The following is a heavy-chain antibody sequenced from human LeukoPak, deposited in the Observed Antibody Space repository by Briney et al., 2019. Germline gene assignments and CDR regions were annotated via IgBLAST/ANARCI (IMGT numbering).Heavy chain of an antibody. Sequence: SETLSLTCTVSGYSISSGYYRGWIRPPPGKGLEWIGSIYHSGSTYYNPSLKSRVTISVDTSKNQFSRKLSSVTAADTAVYYCARDEGRYCSGGSCYRAGVQAFDICGQGTMVTVSS. D-gene: IGHD2-15*01. CDR2: IYHSGST. J-gene: IGHJ3*02. CDR1: GYSISSGYY. CDR3: ARDEGRYCSGGSCYRAGVQAFDI. V-gene: IGHV4-38-2*02.